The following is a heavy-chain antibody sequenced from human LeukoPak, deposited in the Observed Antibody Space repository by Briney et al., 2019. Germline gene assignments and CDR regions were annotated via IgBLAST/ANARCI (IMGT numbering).Heavy chain of an antibody. CDR3: AREDSSGLYYYYYYGMDV. Sequence: GGSLRLSCAASGFTFSSYAMHWVRQAPGKGLEWVAVISYDGSNKYYADSVKGRFTISRDNSKNTLYLQMNSLRAEDTAVYYCAREDSSGLYYYYYYGMDVWGQGTTVTVSS. D-gene: IGHD6-19*01. CDR2: ISYDGSNK. J-gene: IGHJ6*02. CDR1: GFTFSSYA. V-gene: IGHV3-30-3*01.